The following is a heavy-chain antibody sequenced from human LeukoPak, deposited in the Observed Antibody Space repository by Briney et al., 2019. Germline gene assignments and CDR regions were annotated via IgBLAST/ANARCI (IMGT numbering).Heavy chain of an antibody. J-gene: IGHJ3*02. CDR1: GYSFTSYW. V-gene: IGHV5-51*01. D-gene: IGHD3-22*01. CDR2: IYPGDSDT. Sequence: GESLKISCKGSGYSFTSYWIGWVRQMPGKGLEWMGIIYPGDSDTRYSPSFQGQVTISADKSISTAYLQWSSLKASDTAMYYCARRPSAYDSSGYYSYAVSDAFDIWGQGTMVTVSS. CDR3: ARRPSAYDSSGYYSYAVSDAFDI.